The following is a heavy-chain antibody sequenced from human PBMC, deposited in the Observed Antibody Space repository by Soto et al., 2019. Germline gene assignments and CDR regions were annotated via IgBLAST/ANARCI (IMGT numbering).Heavy chain of an antibody. V-gene: IGHV5-51*01. CDR3: ARSPRSGPYFDY. Sequence: PGESLKISCQCSGYTFSNFWIGWVRQLTGKGLEWMGIIYPGDHETRYSPSFHGKVTISADKSINTAYLQWNSLEASDTAFYFCARSPRSGPYFDYWGQGALVTVSS. CDR2: IYPGDHET. D-gene: IGHD6-25*01. J-gene: IGHJ4*02. CDR1: GYTFSNFW.